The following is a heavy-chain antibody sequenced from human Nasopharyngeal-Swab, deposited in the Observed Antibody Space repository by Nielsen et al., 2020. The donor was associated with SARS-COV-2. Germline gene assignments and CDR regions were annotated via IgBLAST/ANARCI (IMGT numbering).Heavy chain of an antibody. D-gene: IGHD1-14*01. CDR3: ARETKWYLDQ. CDR2: ISYDGSNK. J-gene: IGHJ4*02. V-gene: IGHV3-30*03. CDR1: GFTFSSYS. Sequence: GESLKISCAASGFTFSSYSMNWVRQAPGKGLEWAALISYDGSNKYYADSVKGRFTISRDNSKNTLYLQLNSLRTEDTAVYYCARETKWYLDQWGQGTLVTVSS.